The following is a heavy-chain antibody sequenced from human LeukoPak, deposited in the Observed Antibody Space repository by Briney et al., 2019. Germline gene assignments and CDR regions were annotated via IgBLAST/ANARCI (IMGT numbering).Heavy chain of an antibody. Sequence: SVKVSCKASGGTFSSYAISWVRQAPGQGLEWMGGIIPIFGTANYAQKFQGRVTMTEDTSTDTAYMELSSLRSEDTAVYYCATELHDSSGYYYPYFDYWGQGTLVTVSS. CDR1: GGTFSSYA. J-gene: IGHJ4*02. CDR3: ATELHDSSGYYYPYFDY. D-gene: IGHD3-22*01. CDR2: IIPIFGTA. V-gene: IGHV1-69*06.